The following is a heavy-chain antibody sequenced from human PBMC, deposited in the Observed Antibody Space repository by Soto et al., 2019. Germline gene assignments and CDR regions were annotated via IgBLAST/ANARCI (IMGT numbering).Heavy chain of an antibody. CDR1: GFTFSSYW. CDR3: ARGLNWGPAPNDAFDI. D-gene: IGHD7-27*01. V-gene: IGHV3-7*01. J-gene: IGHJ3*02. CDR2: IKQDGSEK. Sequence: GGSLRLSCAASGFTFSSYWMSWVRQAPGKGLEWVANIKQDGSEKYYVDSVKGRFTISRDNAKNSLYLQMNSLRAEDPALYYCARGLNWGPAPNDAFDIWGQGTMVTVSS.